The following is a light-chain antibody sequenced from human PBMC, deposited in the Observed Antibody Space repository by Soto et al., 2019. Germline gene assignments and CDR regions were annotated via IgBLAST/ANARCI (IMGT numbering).Light chain of an antibody. V-gene: IGKV1-39*01. J-gene: IGKJ1*01. CDR3: QQSHSSPWT. Sequence: DIQMTQSPSSLSASVADRVTITCRSSQRISSFLNWYQQRPGKAPKLLIYTASDLQSGVPSRFSGSGSGTDFTLTISSLQPEDFATYYCQQSHSSPWTFGQGTKVEI. CDR1: QRISSF. CDR2: TAS.